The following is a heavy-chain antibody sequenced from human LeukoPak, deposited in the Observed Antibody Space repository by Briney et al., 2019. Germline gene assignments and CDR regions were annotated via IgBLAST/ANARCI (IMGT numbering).Heavy chain of an antibody. Sequence: GGSLRLSCAASGFTFSGSAMHWVRQASGKGLEWVGRIRSKANSYATAYAASVKGRFTISRDDSKNTAYLQMNSLKTEDTAVYYCTRPARGYGDYASYDGYWGQGTLVTVSS. CDR3: TRPARGYGDYASYDGY. J-gene: IGHJ4*02. V-gene: IGHV3-73*01. CDR1: GFTFSGSA. CDR2: IRSKANSYAT. D-gene: IGHD4-17*01.